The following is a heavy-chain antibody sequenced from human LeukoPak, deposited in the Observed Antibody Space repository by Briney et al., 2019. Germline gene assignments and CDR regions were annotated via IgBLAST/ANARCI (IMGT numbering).Heavy chain of an antibody. J-gene: IGHJ4*02. CDR3: ARDRNYYDSSGYLTY. D-gene: IGHD3-22*01. Sequence: GGSLRLSCAASGFTFSSYSMNWVRQAPGKGLEWVSSISSSSSYIYYADSVKGRFTISRDNAKNSLYLQMNSLRAEDTAVYYCARDRNYYDSSGYLTYWGQGTLVTVSS. CDR2: ISSSSSYI. V-gene: IGHV3-21*01. CDR1: GFTFSSYS.